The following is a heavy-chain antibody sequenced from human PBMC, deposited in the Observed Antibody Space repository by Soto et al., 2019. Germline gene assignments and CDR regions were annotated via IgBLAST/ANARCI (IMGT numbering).Heavy chain of an antibody. CDR2: INSDGSST. CDR3: ARVDYQYYYYMDV. D-gene: IGHD4-17*01. CDR1: GFTFSSYW. J-gene: IGHJ6*03. Sequence: PGGSLRLSCAASGFTFSSYWMHWVRQAPGKGLVWVSRINSDGSSTSYADSVKGRFTISRDNAKNTLYLQMNSLRAEDTAVYYCARVDYQYYYYMDVWGKGTTVTVS. V-gene: IGHV3-74*01.